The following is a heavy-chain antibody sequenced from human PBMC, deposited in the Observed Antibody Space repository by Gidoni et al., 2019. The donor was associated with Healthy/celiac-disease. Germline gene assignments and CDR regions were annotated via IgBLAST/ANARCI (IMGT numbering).Heavy chain of an antibody. CDR2: IIPIFGTA. J-gene: IGHJ5*02. CDR3: ARDRVRGVINWFDP. Sequence: QVQLVQSGAEVKKPGSSVKVSCKASGGTFSSYAISWVRQAPGQGLEWMGGIIPIFGTANYAQKFQGRVTITADESTSTAYMELSSLRSEDTAVYYCARDRVRGVINWFDPWGQGTLVTVSS. D-gene: IGHD3-10*01. CDR1: GGTFSSYA. V-gene: IGHV1-69*01.